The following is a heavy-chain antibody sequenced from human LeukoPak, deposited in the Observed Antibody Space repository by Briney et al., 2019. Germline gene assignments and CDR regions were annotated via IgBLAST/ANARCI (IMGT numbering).Heavy chain of an antibody. J-gene: IGHJ4*02. Sequence: GGSLRLSCAVSGFTCSNHGMHLVRQAAGKGLEWVAVISYDGRKKYYADSVKGRFTISRDNSKNTLYLQMNSLRAEDTALYYCAKEYTNAMDYFDYWGQGTLVTVSS. CDR2: ISYDGRKK. V-gene: IGHV3-30*18. CDR3: AKEYTNAMDYFDY. D-gene: IGHD2-8*01. CDR1: GFTCSNHG.